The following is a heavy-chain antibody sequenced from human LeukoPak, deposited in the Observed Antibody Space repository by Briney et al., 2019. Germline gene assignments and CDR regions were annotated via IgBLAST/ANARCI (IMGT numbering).Heavy chain of an antibody. CDR3: AKVDYGDCY. CDR2: IGTHGTTT. Sequence: PGGSLRLSCAASGFTFSSYAMTWVRQAPGKGLEWVSSIGTHGTTTYYADSVKGRFTISRDNSKNTLYLQMNSLRAEDTAVYYCAKVDYGDCYWGQGTLVTVSS. V-gene: IGHV3-23*01. D-gene: IGHD4-17*01. CDR1: GFTFSSYA. J-gene: IGHJ4*02.